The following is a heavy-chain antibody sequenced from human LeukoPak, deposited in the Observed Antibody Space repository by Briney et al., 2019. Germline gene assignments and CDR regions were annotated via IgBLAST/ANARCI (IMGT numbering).Heavy chain of an antibody. CDR2: IYYGGST. CDR3: ARLLAGCPGGRCRAHFDY. CDR1: GDSINSNY. Sequence: SETLSLACSVSGDSINSNYWSWMRQPPGKGLEWIGYIYYGGSTNYNPSLKSRVSMSVDTSKNQFSLNLSSVTAADTAVYHCARLLAGCPGGRCRAHFDYWGQGTLVTVSS. D-gene: IGHD2-15*01. J-gene: IGHJ4*02. V-gene: IGHV4-59*01.